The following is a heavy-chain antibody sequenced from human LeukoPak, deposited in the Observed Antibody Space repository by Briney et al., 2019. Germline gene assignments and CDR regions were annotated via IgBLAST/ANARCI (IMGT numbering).Heavy chain of an antibody. CDR3: AKDDAWLQYGN. CDR1: GFTFSSHG. V-gene: IGHV3-23*01. D-gene: IGHD5-24*01. CDR2: ISPNGVIT. Sequence: GGSLRLSCAASGFTFSSHGTNWVRQAPGKGLEWVSGISPNGVITYYADSVKGRFTISRDNSKGTVYLQMNSLRPEDTAVYYCAKDDAWLQYGNWGRGTLVTVSS. J-gene: IGHJ4*02.